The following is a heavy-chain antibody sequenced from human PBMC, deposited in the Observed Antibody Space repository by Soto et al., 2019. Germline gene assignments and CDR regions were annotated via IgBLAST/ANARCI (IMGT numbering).Heavy chain of an antibody. D-gene: IGHD2-21*02. CDR3: ARVYHCGGDCYLYYYYGMDV. CDR1: GYTFTSYG. Sequence: QVQLVQSGAEVKKPGASVKVSFKASGYTFTSYGISWVRQAPGQGLEWMGWISAYNGNTNYAQKLQGRVTMTTDTSTSTAYMELRSLRSDDTAVYYCARVYHCGGDCYLYYYYGMDVWGQGTTVTVSS. CDR2: ISAYNGNT. V-gene: IGHV1-18*01. J-gene: IGHJ6*02.